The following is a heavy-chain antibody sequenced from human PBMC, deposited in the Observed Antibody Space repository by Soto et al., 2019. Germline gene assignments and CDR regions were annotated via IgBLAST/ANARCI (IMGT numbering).Heavy chain of an antibody. D-gene: IGHD6-13*01. CDR2: IYWDDDK. CDR1: GFSLTTSGVN. V-gene: IGHV2-5*02. J-gene: IGHJ3*02. Sequence: QITLKESGPTLVKPTQTLTLTCTFSGFSLTTSGVNVGWIRQPPGKALEWLALIYWDDDKRYSQSLKSRLTITIDTAKNQVALRLTNIDPVDTATYYSAYSEGIRDLFDIWGQGTMVTVSS. CDR3: AYSEGIRDLFDI.